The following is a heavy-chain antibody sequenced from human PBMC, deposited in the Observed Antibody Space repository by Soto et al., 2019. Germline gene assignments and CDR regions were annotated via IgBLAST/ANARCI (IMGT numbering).Heavy chain of an antibody. Sequence: QVKMQESGPGLLKPSETLSLTCTVSGGSIKTTGYYWNGIRQRPGKGLEWIGNIYHRGTTYYHPSRKSRASLSVDTSNNHSSLRLTSVTAADPAVYFCARPVESTAATDSWGQGPLVTVSA. CDR1: GGSIKTTGYY. J-gene: IGHJ4*02. CDR2: IYHRGTT. V-gene: IGHV4-31*03. D-gene: IGHD2-15*01. CDR3: ARPVESTAATDS.